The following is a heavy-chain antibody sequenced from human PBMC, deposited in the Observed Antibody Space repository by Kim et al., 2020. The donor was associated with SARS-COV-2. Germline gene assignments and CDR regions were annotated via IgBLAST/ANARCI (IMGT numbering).Heavy chain of an antibody. Sequence: ANSVKVLFTIPRDNANNSLYLPMNSLRDEDTAVYYCARVSIAARLSGIDVWGQGTTVTVSS. D-gene: IGHD6-6*01. J-gene: IGHJ6*02. CDR3: ARVSIAARLSGIDV. V-gene: IGHV3-48*02.